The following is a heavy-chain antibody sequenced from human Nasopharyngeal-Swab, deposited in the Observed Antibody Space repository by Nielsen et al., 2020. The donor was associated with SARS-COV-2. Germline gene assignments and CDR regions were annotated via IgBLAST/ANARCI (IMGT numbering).Heavy chain of an antibody. CDR2: ISSSGNTI. J-gene: IGHJ4*02. D-gene: IGHD3-22*01. CDR3: AREGGVDTMIVAHSQRGPIDY. CDR1: GFTFSDYY. Sequence: GESLKISCAASGFTFSDYYMSWIRQAPGKGLEWVSYISSSGNTIYYADSVKGRFTISRDNAKNSLYLQMNSLRAEDTAVYYCAREGGVDTMIVAHSQRGPIDYWGQGTLVTVSS. V-gene: IGHV3-11*01.